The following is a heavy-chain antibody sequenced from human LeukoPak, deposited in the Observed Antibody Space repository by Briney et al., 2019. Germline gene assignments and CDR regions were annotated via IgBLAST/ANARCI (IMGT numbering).Heavy chain of an antibody. CDR2: INYSGTT. CDR1: GGSISSSGYY. Sequence: SETLSLTCTASGGSISSSGYYWGWIRQPPGKGLEWIASINYSGTTYYNPSLKSRVTISEDRSKNQFSLKLSSVTAADTAVYYCARLRDGRWLLEYWGQGTLVTVSS. D-gene: IGHD5-24*01. J-gene: IGHJ4*02. CDR3: ARLRDGRWLLEY. V-gene: IGHV4-39*01.